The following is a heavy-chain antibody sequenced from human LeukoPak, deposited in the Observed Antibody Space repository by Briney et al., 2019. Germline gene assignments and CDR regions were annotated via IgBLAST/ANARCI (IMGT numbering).Heavy chain of an antibody. Sequence: GGSLRLSCAASGFTVSSNYMSWVRQAPGKGLEWVSVIYSGGNTYYADSVKGRFTISRDTSKNTLYLQMNSLRAEDTAVYYCARTPDFFFYGMDVWGQGTTVTVSS. D-gene: IGHD3-3*01. CDR2: IYSGGNT. CDR1: GFTVSSNY. J-gene: IGHJ6*02. CDR3: ARTPDFFFYGMDV. V-gene: IGHV3-53*01.